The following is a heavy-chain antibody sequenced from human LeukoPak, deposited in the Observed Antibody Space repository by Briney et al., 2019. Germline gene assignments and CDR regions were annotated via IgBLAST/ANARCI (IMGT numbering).Heavy chain of an antibody. CDR2: IKPKPDGATT. V-gene: IGHV3-15*01. CDR3: TTGNY. Sequence: GGSLRLSCAASGFSFSTYSMNWVRQAPGKGLEWVGRIKPKPDGATTDYGAPVQGRFIISRDDSKNTLYLQMNGLKTEDTAVYYCTTGNYWGQGTLLTVSS. CDR1: GFSFSTYS. J-gene: IGHJ4*02.